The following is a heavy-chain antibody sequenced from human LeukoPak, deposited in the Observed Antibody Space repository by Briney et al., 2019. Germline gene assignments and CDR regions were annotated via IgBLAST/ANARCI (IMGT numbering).Heavy chain of an antibody. J-gene: IGHJ6*03. CDR3: VKAGLRFSYYYYMDV. CDR1: GFTFSSYG. D-gene: IGHD5-12*01. CDR2: ISYDGSNK. Sequence: GGSLRLSCAASGFTFSSYGMHWVRQAPGKGLEWVAVISYDGSNKYYADSVKGRFTISRDNSKNTLYLQMNSLRAEHTAVYYCVKAGLRFSYYYYMDVWGKGTTVTVSS. V-gene: IGHV3-30*18.